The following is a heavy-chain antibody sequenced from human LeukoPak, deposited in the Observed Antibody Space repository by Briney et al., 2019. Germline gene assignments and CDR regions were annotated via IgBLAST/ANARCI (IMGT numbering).Heavy chain of an antibody. V-gene: IGHV3-23*01. CDR2: ISSGGGAP. Sequence: GGSLRLSCAASGFTFSSYAMSWVRQAPGKGLEWVSAISSGGGAPYYADSVKGRFVMSRDNSKNTLYLQMNSLRAEDTAVYYCTGEIDYWGQGTLVTVSS. CDR3: TGEIDY. J-gene: IGHJ4*02. CDR1: GFTFSSYA. D-gene: IGHD4-17*01.